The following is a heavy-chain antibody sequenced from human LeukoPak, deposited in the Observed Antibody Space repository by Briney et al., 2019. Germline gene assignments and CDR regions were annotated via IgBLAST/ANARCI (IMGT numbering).Heavy chain of an antibody. D-gene: IGHD3-22*01. CDR1: GFTFSNAW. CDR3: TGHDYYDSSGYWPFDY. CDR2: MKSKTDGGTT. V-gene: IGHV3-15*01. Sequence: GGSLRLSCAASGFTFSNAWMSWVRQAPGKGLEWVGRMKSKTDGGTTDYAAPVKGRFTISRDDSKNTLYLQMNSLKTEDTAVYYCTGHDYYDSSGYWPFDYWGQGTLVTVSS. J-gene: IGHJ4*02.